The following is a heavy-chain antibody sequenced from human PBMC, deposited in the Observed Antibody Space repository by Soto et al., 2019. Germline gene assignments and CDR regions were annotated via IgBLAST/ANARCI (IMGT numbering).Heavy chain of an antibody. CDR1: GYAFTTYV. D-gene: IGHD3-10*01. CDR2: ISAHNGNT. V-gene: IGHV1-18*01. CDR3: ARGRDGEY. J-gene: IGHJ4*02. Sequence: QVHLVQSGAEVKKPGASVKVSCKGSGYAFTTYVITWVRQAPGQGLEWMGWISAHNGNTNYAQKLQGRVTVTRDTSTSTAYMDLRSLRSDDTAVYSCARGRDGEYWGQGALVTVSS.